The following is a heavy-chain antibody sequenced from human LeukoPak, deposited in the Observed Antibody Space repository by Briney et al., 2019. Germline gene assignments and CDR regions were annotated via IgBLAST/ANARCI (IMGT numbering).Heavy chain of an antibody. V-gene: IGHV4-34*01. J-gene: IGHJ4*02. CDR2: IYYSGST. D-gene: IGHD6-6*01. Sequence: PSETLSLTCAVYGGSFSGYYWSWIRQPPGKGLEWIGSIYYSGSTYYNPSLKSRVTISVDTSKNQFSLKLSSVTAADTAVYYCAALIAALTGFVDYWGQGTLVTVSS. CDR1: GGSFSGYY. CDR3: AALIAALTGFVDY.